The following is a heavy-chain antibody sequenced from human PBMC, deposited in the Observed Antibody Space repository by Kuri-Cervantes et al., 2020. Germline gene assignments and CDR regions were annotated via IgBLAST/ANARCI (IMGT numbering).Heavy chain of an antibody. J-gene: IGHJ6*02. CDR2: ISGSGGGT. CDR3: ARAIVGAGVYYYYGMDV. V-gene: IGHV3-23*01. D-gene: IGHD1-26*01. CDR1: GFTFSSYA. Sequence: GESLKISCAASGFTFSSYAMSWVRQAPGKGLEWVSAISGSGGGTYYADSVKGRFTISRDNSKNTLYLQMNSLRAEDTAVYYCARAIVGAGVYYYYGMDVWGQGTTVTVSS.